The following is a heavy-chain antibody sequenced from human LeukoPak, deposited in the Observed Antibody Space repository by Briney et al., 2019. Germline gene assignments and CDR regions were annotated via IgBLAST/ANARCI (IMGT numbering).Heavy chain of an antibody. V-gene: IGHV1-8*01. CDR3: ARGGSRYDFPKGY. D-gene: IGHD3-3*01. CDR1: GHTFTSYD. J-gene: IGHJ4*02. Sequence: EASVKVSCKATGHTFTSYDINWVRQATGQGLERMGWMNPNSGNTGYAQKFQGRVTMTRNTSISTAYMELSSLRSEDTAVYYCARGGSRYDFPKGYWGQGTLVTVSS. CDR2: MNPNSGNT.